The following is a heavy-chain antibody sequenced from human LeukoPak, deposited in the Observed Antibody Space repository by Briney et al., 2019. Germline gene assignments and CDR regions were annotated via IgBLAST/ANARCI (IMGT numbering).Heavy chain of an antibody. J-gene: IGHJ4*02. D-gene: IGHD5-12*01. V-gene: IGHV3-21*01. CDR2: ISSSSSYI. CDR3: ARDSLSGFDLWYFDY. Sequence: PGGSLRLSCAASGFTFSSYSMNWVRQAPGKGLEWVSSISSSSSYIYYADSVKGRFTISRDNAKNSLYLQMNSLRAEDTAVYYCARDSLSGFDLWYFDYWGQGTLVTVSS. CDR1: GFTFSSYS.